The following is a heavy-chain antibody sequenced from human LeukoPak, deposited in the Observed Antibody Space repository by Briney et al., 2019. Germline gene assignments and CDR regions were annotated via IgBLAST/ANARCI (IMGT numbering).Heavy chain of an antibody. CDR1: GFSFSSYA. CDR2: ISGSGGST. D-gene: IGHD4-17*01. Sequence: GGSLRLSCAASGFSFSSYAMNWVRQAPGKGLEWVSAISGSGGSTYYADSVKGRFTISRDNSKNTLFLQMNSLRAEDTAVYYCAKDRGMTTVISNWFDPWGQGTLVTVSS. V-gene: IGHV3-23*01. J-gene: IGHJ5*02. CDR3: AKDRGMTTVISNWFDP.